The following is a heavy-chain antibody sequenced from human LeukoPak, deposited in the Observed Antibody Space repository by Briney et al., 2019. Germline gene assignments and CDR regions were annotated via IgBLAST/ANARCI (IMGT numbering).Heavy chain of an antibody. CDR1: GFTFSTYS. J-gene: IGHJ4*02. V-gene: IGHV3-21*01. D-gene: IGHD4-23*01. CDR3: ARRTLYGSTGNSFDY. Sequence: GGSLRLSCAGAGFTFSTYSMNWVRQAPGKGLEWVSSISSSGSYRYYADSVKGRFTISRDNAENSLYLQMNSLRAEDTAVYYCARRTLYGSTGNSFDYWGRGILVTVSS. CDR2: ISSSGSYR.